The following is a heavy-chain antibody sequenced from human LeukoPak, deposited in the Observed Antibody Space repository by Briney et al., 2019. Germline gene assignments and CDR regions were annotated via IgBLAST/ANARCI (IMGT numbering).Heavy chain of an antibody. CDR1: GGSISSSSYY. CDR3: ARQTGAGLFILP. V-gene: IGHV4-39*01. D-gene: IGHD3-3*01. Sequence: PSETLSLTCTVSGGSISSSSYYWGWIRRPPGEGLEWVGSIYYSGNTYYNPSLKSRVTISVDTSKNQFSLILTSVTAADTAVYYCARQTGAGLFILPGGQGTLVTVSS. J-gene: IGHJ4*02. CDR2: IYYSGNT.